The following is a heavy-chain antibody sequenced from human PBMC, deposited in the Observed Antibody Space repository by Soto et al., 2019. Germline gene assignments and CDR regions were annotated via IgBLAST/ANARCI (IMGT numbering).Heavy chain of an antibody. D-gene: IGHD5-18*01. CDR1: GFTFSSYG. Sequence: GGSLRLSCAASGFTFSSYGMHWVRQAPGKGLEWVAVIWYDGSNKYYADSVKGRFTISRDNSKNTLYLQMNSLRAEDTAVYYCARGIQLWLTGWFDPWGQGTLVTVSS. CDR2: IWYDGSNK. CDR3: ARGIQLWLTGWFDP. V-gene: IGHV3-33*01. J-gene: IGHJ5*02.